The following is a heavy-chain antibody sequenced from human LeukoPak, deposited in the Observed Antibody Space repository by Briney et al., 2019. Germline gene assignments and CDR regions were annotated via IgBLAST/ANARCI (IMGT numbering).Heavy chain of an antibody. V-gene: IGHV1-8*02. J-gene: IGHJ4*02. CDR1: GYTFTNYD. CDR2: MNPNSGNT. CDR3: ARCATPRIACFDF. Sequence: ASVKVSCKASGYTFTNYDIKWVRQATGQGLEWMGWMNPNSGNTGYAQKFQGRVTINRNTSISTAYMELSSLRSEDTAVYYCARCATPRIACFDFWGQGTLVTVSS. D-gene: IGHD2-15*01.